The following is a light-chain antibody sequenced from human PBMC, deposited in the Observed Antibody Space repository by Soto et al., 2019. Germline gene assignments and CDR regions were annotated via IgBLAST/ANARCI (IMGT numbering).Light chain of an antibody. J-gene: IGKJ3*01. Sequence: IQLTQSPSSLSASVGDRVSITCRASQDIKTYLAWYQQKRGKAPKLLISGTFTLQSGVPSRFNGSGSGTDFTLTISRLQPEDFATYYCQHLNKYPPFTFGPGTKVDLE. CDR1: QDIKTY. CDR2: GTF. CDR3: QHLNKYPPFT. V-gene: IGKV1-9*01.